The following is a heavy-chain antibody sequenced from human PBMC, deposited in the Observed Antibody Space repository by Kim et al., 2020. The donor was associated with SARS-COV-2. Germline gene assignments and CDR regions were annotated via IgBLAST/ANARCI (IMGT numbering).Heavy chain of an antibody. D-gene: IGHD6-19*01. CDR1: GGTFSSYA. J-gene: IGHJ6*02. CDR3: ALTSSSGWYIRHYYYGMDV. V-gene: IGHV1-69*13. CDR2: IIPIFGTA. Sequence: SVKVSCKASGGTFSSYAISWVRQAPGQGLEWMGGIIPIFGTANYAQKFQGRVTITADESTSTAYMELSSLRFEDTAVYYCALTSSSGWYIRHYYYGMDVWGQGTTVTVSS.